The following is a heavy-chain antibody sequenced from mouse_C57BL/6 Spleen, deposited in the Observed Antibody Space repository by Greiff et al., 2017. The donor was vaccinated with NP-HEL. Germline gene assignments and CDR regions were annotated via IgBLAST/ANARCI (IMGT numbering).Heavy chain of an antibody. Sequence: DVKLVESEGGLVQPGSSMKLSCTASGFTFSDYYMAWVRQVPEKGLEWVANINYVGSSTYYLDYLKSRFIISRDNAKNILYLQMSSLKSEDTATYYCARVYGYFDYWGQGTTLTVSS. D-gene: IGHD1-1*02. J-gene: IGHJ2*01. CDR2: INYVGSST. CDR1: GFTFSDYY. CDR3: ARVYGYFDY. V-gene: IGHV5-16*01.